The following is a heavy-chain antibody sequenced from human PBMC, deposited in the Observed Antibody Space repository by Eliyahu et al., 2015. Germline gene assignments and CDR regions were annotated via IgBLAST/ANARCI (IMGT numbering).Heavy chain of an antibody. CDR1: GGYISTYY. J-gene: IGHJ4*02. Sequence: QVQLQESGPGLVKPSETLSLTCTVSGGYISTYYWSWIRQPAGKGLEWIGRIYTSGSTDYNPSLKSRVTMSIDTSRNQFSLKLWSVTAADTAVYYCASTYSYSSSXYFDHWGQGTLVTVSS. CDR2: IYTSGST. V-gene: IGHV4-4*07. D-gene: IGHD6-13*01. CDR3: ASTYSYSSSXYFDH.